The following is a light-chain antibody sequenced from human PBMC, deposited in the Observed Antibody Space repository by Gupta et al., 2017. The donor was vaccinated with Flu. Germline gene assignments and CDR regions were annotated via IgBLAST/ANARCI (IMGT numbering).Light chain of an antibody. J-gene: IGKJ5*01. CDR1: ERINQW. V-gene: IGKV1-5*03. CDR3: QQYNNNFVT. CDR2: KAS. Sequence: DIQMTQSPSTLSANVGDRVTMTCRASERINQWLAWYQQRPGKAPKLLVHKASGLENGVPSRFSDSGSGTEFTLTINRLQPDDFATYYCQQYNNNFVTFGQGTLMEIK.